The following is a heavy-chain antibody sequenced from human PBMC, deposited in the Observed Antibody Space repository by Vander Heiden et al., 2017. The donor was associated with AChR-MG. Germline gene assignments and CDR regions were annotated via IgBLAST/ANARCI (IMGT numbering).Heavy chain of an antibody. Sequence: EVQLVASGGGLVQPGRSLRLSCAASGFTFDDYAMHWVRQAPGKGLEWVSGISWNSGSIGYADSVKGRFTISRDNAKNSLYLQMNSLRAEDTALYYCAKDRLGRGTVHAFDIWGQGTMVTVSS. CDR3: AKDRLGRGTVHAFDI. CDR2: ISWNSGSI. CDR1: GFTFDDYA. J-gene: IGHJ3*02. V-gene: IGHV3-9*01. D-gene: IGHD2-15*01.